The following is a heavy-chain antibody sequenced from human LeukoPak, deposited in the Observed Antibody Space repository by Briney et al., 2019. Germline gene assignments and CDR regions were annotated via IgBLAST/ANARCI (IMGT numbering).Heavy chain of an antibody. Sequence: SETLSPTCTVSGGSISSYYWSWIRQPPGKGLEWIGYIYYSGSTNYNPSLKSRVTISVDTSKNEFYLKLSSVTAADTAVYYCASSEIGGWYLTGDCYYYGMDVWGQGITVTVS. CDR3: ASSEIGGWYLTGDCYYYGMDV. D-gene: IGHD6-19*01. CDR2: IYYSGST. J-gene: IGHJ6*02. CDR1: GGSISSYY. V-gene: IGHV4-59*08.